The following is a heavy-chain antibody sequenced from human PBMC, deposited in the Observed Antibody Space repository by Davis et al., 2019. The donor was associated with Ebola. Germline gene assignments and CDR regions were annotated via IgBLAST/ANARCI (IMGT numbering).Heavy chain of an antibody. CDR2: IIPIFGTA. Sequence: SVKVSCKASGGTFSSYAISWVRQAPGQGLEWMGGIIPIFGTANYAQKFQGRVTITADESTSTAYMELSSLRSEDTAVYYCARDFRTPGISPYYYGMDVWGQGTTVTVSS. CDR1: GGTFSSYA. D-gene: IGHD1-14*01. V-gene: IGHV1-69*13. J-gene: IGHJ6*02. CDR3: ARDFRTPGISPYYYGMDV.